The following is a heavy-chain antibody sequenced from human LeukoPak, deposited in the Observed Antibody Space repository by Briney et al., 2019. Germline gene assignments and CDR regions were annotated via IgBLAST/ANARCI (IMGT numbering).Heavy chain of an antibody. Sequence: SVKVSCKASGGTFSNYAINWVRQAPGQGLEWMGGIIPIFGTANYAQKFQGRVTITADESASTAYMELSSLRSEDTAVYYCASTYYYGSGSYYNVPLDYWGQGTLVTVSS. CDR1: GGTFSNYA. J-gene: IGHJ4*02. V-gene: IGHV1-69*13. D-gene: IGHD3-10*01. CDR3: ASTYYYGSGSYYNVPLDY. CDR2: IIPIFGTA.